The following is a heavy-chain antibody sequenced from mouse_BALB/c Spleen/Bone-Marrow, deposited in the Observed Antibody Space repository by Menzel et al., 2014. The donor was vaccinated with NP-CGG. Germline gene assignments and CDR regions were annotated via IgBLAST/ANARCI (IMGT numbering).Heavy chain of an antibody. J-gene: IGHJ2*01. V-gene: IGHV1-18*01. D-gene: IGHD1-1*01. CDR1: GYSFTGYT. CDR3: ARTAYFYGRGYFDY. CDR2: INPNSGGT. Sequence: DVQLQESGPELVMPGASMKISCKASGYSFTGYTMNWVKPSHGKNLEWIGLINPNSGGTSYNQKFKGKATLNVDKSSSTAYMELLSLTSEDSAVYYCARTAYFYGRGYFDYWGQGTTLTVSS.